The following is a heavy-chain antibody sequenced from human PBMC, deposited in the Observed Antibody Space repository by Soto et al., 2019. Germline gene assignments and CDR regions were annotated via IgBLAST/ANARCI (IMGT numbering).Heavy chain of an antibody. CDR2: IFYSGSS. V-gene: IGHV4-39*01. D-gene: IGHD6-19*01. CDR1: GGSTNSSSYF. Sequence: QLQLQESGPGLVKPSETLSLTCAVSGGSTNSSSYFWGWIRQPPGKRLEWIGNIFYSGSSYYNPSLRSRVTLSVDTSKNQFSLKLTSVTAADTAVYFCAASPGALAGFFVSWGQGTLVTASS. J-gene: IGHJ5*01. CDR3: AASPGALAGFFVS.